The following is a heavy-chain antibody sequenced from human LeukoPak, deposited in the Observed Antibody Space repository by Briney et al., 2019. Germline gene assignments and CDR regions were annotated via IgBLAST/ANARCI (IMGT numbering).Heavy chain of an antibody. CDR3: ARHPFATPFNY. CDR1: GGSISGNY. Sequence: SETLSLTCTVSGGSISGNYWSWIRQPPGKGLEWIGYAYSSGHTNYNSSLKSRVTMSLDTSKSQFSLRLSSVTAADTAVYFCARHPFATPFNYWGPGTLVTVSS. D-gene: IGHD2-15*01. CDR2: AYSSGHT. V-gene: IGHV4-59*08. J-gene: IGHJ4*02.